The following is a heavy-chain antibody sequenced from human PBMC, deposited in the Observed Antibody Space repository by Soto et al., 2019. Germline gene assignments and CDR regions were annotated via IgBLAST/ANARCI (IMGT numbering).Heavy chain of an antibody. V-gene: IGHV6-1*01. Sequence: QTLSLACASSGYSVSSNSAAWNWIRQSPSRGLEWLGRTYYRSKWYNDYAVSVKSRITINPDTSKNQFSLQLNSVTPEDTAVYYCARDGGAPAAIDYWGQGTLVTVSS. D-gene: IGHD1-26*01. CDR2: TYYRSKWYN. J-gene: IGHJ4*02. CDR1: GYSVSSNSAA. CDR3: ARDGGAPAAIDY.